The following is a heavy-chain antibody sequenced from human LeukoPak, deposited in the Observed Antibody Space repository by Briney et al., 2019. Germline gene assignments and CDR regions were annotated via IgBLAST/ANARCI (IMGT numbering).Heavy chain of an antibody. CDR3: AKDMVRGGRSLKYYYYYMDV. J-gene: IGHJ6*03. CDR2: ISWDGGRT. Sequence: GGSLRLSCAASGFTFDDYAMHWVRQAPGKGLEWVSVISWDGGRTYYADSVKGRVTISRDNSKNSLYLQMNSLRAEDTALYYCAKDMVRGGRSLKYYYYYMDVWGIGTTVTVSS. V-gene: IGHV3-43D*03. CDR1: GFTFDDYA. D-gene: IGHD3-10*01.